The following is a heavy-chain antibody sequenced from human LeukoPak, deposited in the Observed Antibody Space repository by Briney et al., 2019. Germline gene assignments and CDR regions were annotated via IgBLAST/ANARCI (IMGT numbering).Heavy chain of an antibody. V-gene: IGHV3-20*04. CDR1: GFSFDDYG. J-gene: IGHJ3*02. Sequence: GGSLRLSCAASGFSFDDYGMNWVRQAPGKGLEWVSGITRNGGSTGYADSVKGRFTISRDNSKNSLYLQMNSLRAEDTALYYCSRESRNYYDSNPYVPIALDIWGQGTMVTVSS. CDR2: ITRNGGST. CDR3: SRESRNYYDSNPYVPIALDI. D-gene: IGHD3-22*01.